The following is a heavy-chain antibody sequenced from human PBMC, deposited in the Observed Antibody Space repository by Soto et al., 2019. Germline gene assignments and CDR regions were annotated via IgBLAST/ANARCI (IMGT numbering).Heavy chain of an antibody. CDR3: ARVPRVGAQGPGDY. Sequence: GGSLRLSCAASGFTFSSYGMHWVRQAPGKGLEWVAVIWYDGSNKYYADSVKGRFTISRDNSKNTLYLQMNSLRAEDTAVYYCARVPRVGAQGPGDYWGQGTLVTVSS. V-gene: IGHV3-33*01. CDR1: GFTFSSYG. CDR2: IWYDGSNK. J-gene: IGHJ4*02. D-gene: IGHD1-26*01.